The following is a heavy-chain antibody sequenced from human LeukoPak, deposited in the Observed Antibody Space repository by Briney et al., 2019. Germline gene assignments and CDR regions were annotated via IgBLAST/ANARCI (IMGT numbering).Heavy chain of an antibody. CDR3: ARWPTTPDTEAGDY. D-gene: IGHD1/OR15-1a*01. Sequence: GGSLRLSCAASGFTFSDYYMSWIRQAPGKGLEWVSYISSSGSTIYYADSVKGRFTISRDNAKNTVYLQMNNLRAEDTAVYFCARWPTTPDTEAGDYWGQGTLVTVSS. CDR2: ISSSGSTI. CDR1: GFTFSDYY. J-gene: IGHJ4*02. V-gene: IGHV3-11*04.